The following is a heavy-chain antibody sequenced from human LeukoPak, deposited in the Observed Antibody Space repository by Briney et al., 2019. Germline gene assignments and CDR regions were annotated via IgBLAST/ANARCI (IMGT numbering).Heavy chain of an antibody. CDR2: INPSGGST. V-gene: IGHV1-46*01. Sequence: ASVKVSCKASGYTFTSYYMHWVRQAPGQGLEWMGIINPSGGSTSYAQKFQGRVTMTRDTSTSTVYMELSSLRSEDTAVYYCAREYYYDSSGYFNYFDYWGQGTLVTVSS. J-gene: IGHJ4*02. D-gene: IGHD3-22*01. CDR3: AREYYYDSSGYFNYFDY. CDR1: GYTFTSYY.